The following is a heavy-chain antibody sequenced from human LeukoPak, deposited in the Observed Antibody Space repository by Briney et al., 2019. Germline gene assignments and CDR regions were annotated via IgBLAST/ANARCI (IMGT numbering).Heavy chain of an antibody. CDR2: INHSGST. V-gene: IGHV4-34*01. J-gene: IGHJ3*02. CDR1: GGSISGYY. CDR3: ARTTEGAFDI. D-gene: IGHD1-14*01. Sequence: SETLFLTCAVDGGSISGYYWSWIRQPAGKGLEWIGEINHSGSTNYNQALTSRVTISVDTSKNQFSLKLSSVTAADTAVYYCARTTEGAFDIWGQGTMVTVSS.